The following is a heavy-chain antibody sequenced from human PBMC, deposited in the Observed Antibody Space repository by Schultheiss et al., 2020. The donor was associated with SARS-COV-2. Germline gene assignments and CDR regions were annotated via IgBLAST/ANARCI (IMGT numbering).Heavy chain of an antibody. Sequence: ASVKVSCKASGYTFTGYYMHWVRQAPGQGLEWMGWISTYNGNTNYALKVQGRVTMTRNTSISTAYMELSSLRSEDTAVYYCARGAADTIFGWFDPWGPGTLVTVSS. CDR1: GYTFTGYY. D-gene: IGHD6-13*01. V-gene: IGHV1-8*02. J-gene: IGHJ5*02. CDR2: ISTYNGNT. CDR3: ARGAADTIFGWFDP.